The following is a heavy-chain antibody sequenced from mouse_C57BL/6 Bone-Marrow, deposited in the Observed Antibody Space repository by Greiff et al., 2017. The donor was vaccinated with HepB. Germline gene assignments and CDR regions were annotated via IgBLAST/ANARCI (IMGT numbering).Heavy chain of an antibody. CDR2: IYPGDGDT. CDR1: GYAFSSSW. J-gene: IGHJ2*01. D-gene: IGHD1-1*01. Sequence: QVQLKQSGPELVKPGASVKISCKASGYAFSSSWMNWVKQRPGKGLEWIGRIYPGDGDTNYNGKFKGKATLTADRSSSTAYMQISSLTSEDSAVYFCARGVITTGYFDYWGQGTTLTVSS. CDR3: ARGVITTGYFDY. V-gene: IGHV1-82*01.